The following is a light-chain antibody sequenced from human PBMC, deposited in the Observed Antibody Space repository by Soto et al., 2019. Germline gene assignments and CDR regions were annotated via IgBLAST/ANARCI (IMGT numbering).Light chain of an antibody. V-gene: IGLV2-8*01. Sequence: QSVLTQPPSASGSPGQSVTISGAGTSSHVGGYNYVSWYQQYPGKVPKLMIYEVSERPSGVPDRFSGSKSGNTAFLTVSGLQAEDEADYYCLSYADTAYVFGTGTKLTVL. CDR1: SSHVGGYNY. CDR2: EVS. CDR3: LSYADTAYV. J-gene: IGLJ1*01.